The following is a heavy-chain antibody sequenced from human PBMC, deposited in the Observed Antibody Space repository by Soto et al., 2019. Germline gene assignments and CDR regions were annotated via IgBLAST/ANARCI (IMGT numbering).Heavy chain of an antibody. CDR1: GGSISSGGYY. D-gene: IGHD3-16*01. Sequence: SETLSLTCTVSGGSISSGGYYWTWIRQHPGKGLEWIGSIYYSGSTYYNPSLKSRVTISVDTSKNQFSLKLSSVTAADTAVYYCARRYGWAFDIWGQGTMVTVSS. J-gene: IGHJ3*02. CDR2: IYYSGST. V-gene: IGHV4-39*07. CDR3: ARRYGWAFDI.